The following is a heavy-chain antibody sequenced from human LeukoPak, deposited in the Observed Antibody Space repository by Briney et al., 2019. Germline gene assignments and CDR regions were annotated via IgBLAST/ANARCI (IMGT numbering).Heavy chain of an antibody. J-gene: IGHJ5*02. CDR1: GYTFTSYD. D-gene: IGHD3-16*01. V-gene: IGHV1-8*01. CDR2: MNPNSGNT. CDR3: ARDLGIMITFSS. Sequence: ASVKVSCKASGYTFTSYDINWVRQATGQGLEWMGWMNPNSGNTGYAQKFQGRVTMTRNTSISTAYMELSRLRSDDTAVYYCARDLGIMITFSSWGQGTLVTVSS.